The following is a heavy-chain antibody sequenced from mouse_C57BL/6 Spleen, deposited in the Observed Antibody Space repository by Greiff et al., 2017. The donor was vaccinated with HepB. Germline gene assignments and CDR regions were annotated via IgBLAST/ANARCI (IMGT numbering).Heavy chain of an antibody. CDR1: GYTFTSYW. Sequence: QVHVKQPGAELVKPGASVKLSCKASGYTFTSYWMQWVKQRPGQGLEWIGEIDPSDSYTNYNQKFKGKATLTVDTSSSTAYMQLSSLTSEDSAVYYCARELGRENYFDYWGQGTTLTVSS. V-gene: IGHV1-50*01. CDR3: ARELGRENYFDY. J-gene: IGHJ2*01. CDR2: IDPSDSYT. D-gene: IGHD4-1*01.